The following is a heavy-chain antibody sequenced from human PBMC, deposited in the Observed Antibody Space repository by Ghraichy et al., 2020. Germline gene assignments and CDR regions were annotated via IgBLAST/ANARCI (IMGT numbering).Heavy chain of an antibody. D-gene: IGHD3-16*01. Sequence: SETLSLTCTVSGGSISSSSYYWGWIRQPPGKGLEWIGSIYYSGSTYYNPSLKSRVTISVDTSKNQFSLKLSSVTAADTAVYYCARHGGSLDYFDYWGQGTLVTVSS. CDR2: IYYSGST. CDR3: ARHGGSLDYFDY. CDR1: GGSISSSSYY. J-gene: IGHJ4*02. V-gene: IGHV4-39*01.